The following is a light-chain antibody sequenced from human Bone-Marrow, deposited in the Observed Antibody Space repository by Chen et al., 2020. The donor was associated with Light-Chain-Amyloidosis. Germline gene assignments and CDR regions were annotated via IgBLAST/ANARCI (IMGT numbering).Light chain of an antibody. V-gene: IGKV3-20*01. CDR1: QTISSNY. CDR3: QQYGTSPLP. Sequence: EIVLTQSPGTLSLSPGEGANPACRASQTISSNYLTWYQQKFGQAPRLLIYGSSSRATGIPDRVTGSGSGTDFTLTINRLEPEDFAMYYCQQYGTSPLPFGGVTKVEIK. J-gene: IGKJ4*01. CDR2: GSS.